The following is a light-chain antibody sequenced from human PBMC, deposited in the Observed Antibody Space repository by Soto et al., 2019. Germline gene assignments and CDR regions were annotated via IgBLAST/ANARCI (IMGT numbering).Light chain of an antibody. Sequence: EIVLTQSPATLSLSPGERATLSCRASQSFSSSLAWYQQKPGQAPRLLIYDTSNRATDIPARFSGSGSGTDFTLTISSLEPEDFAVYYCQQRGNWPPYTFGQGTKLEIK. V-gene: IGKV3-11*01. J-gene: IGKJ2*01. CDR1: QSFSSS. CDR3: QQRGNWPPYT. CDR2: DTS.